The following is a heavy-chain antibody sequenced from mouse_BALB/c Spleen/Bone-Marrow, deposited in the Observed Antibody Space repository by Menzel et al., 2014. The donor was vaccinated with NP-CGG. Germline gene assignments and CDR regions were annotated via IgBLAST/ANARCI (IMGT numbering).Heavy chain of an antibody. CDR2: INPSNGGT. CDR1: GYTFTSYY. Sequence: HVHLQQPGAEPVKPGASVKPSCKASGYTFTSYYMYWVKQRLGQGPEWIGEINPSNGGTNFNEKFKSKATLTVDKSSSTAYMQLSSLTSEDSAVYYCTRGRRDAMYYWGQGATIAISS. J-gene: IGHJ4*01. V-gene: IGHV1S81*02. CDR3: TRGRRDAMYY.